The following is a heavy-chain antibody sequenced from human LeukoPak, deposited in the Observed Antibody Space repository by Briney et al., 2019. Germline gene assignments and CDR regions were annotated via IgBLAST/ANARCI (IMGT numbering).Heavy chain of an antibody. J-gene: IGHJ4*02. V-gene: IGHV4-39*01. D-gene: IGHD6-19*01. CDR1: GGSISSSSYH. CDR2: IYYSGST. Sequence: SETLSLTCTVSGGSISSSSYHWGWIRQPPGKGLEWIGSIYYSGSTYYNPSLKSRVTITVDTSKNQFSLKLSSVTAADTAGYYCAIDSSGWYADDSWGQGTLVTVSS. CDR3: AIDSSGWYADDS.